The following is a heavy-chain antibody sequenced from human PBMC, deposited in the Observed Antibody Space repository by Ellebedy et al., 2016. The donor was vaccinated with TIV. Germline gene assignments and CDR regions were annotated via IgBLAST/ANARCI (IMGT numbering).Heavy chain of an antibody. CDR3: ASETSSGLDY. Sequence: AASVKVSCKASGYTLTAYYVHWVRQAPGQGLEWMGWINPNSGGTDYAQKFQGRVTMTSDTSIGTAYMELSSLTSDDTAVYYCASETSSGLDYWGQGTLVTVSS. CDR1: GYTLTAYY. J-gene: IGHJ4*02. D-gene: IGHD3-22*01. V-gene: IGHV1-2*02. CDR2: INPNSGGT.